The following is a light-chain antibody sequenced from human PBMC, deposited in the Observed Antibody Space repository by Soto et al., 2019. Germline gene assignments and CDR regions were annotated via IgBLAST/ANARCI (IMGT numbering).Light chain of an antibody. CDR2: EIR. CDR1: SSDVGDYNY. CDR3: TSYTTSPTLYV. J-gene: IGLJ1*01. Sequence: QSALTQPASVSGSPGQSITISCTGSSSDVGDYNYVSWYQQHPGKAPKLMIYEIRNRPSGVSGRFSGSKSGNTASLTISGLQAEDEADYYCTSYTTSPTLYVFGTGTKVTVL. V-gene: IGLV2-14*01.